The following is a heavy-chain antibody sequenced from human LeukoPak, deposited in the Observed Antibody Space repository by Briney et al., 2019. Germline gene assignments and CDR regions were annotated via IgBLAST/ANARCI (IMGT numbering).Heavy chain of an antibody. CDR3: ARGGSGGRAFDI. Sequence: SQTLSLTCAISGDSVSSSSAAWNWIRQSPSRGLECLGRTYYRSKWFNGYAVSVKSRIIIDPDTSKNQFSLQLNSVTPEDTAVYYCARGGSGGRAFDIWGQGTMVTVSS. D-gene: IGHD3-10*01. V-gene: IGHV6-1*01. J-gene: IGHJ3*02. CDR2: TYYRSKWFN. CDR1: GDSVSSSSAA.